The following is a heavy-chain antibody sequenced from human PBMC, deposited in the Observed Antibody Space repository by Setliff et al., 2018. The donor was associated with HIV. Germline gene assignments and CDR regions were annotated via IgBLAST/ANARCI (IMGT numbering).Heavy chain of an antibody. J-gene: IGHJ6*03. V-gene: IGHV4-39*07. Sequence: SETLSLTCTVSGGSIRSSSFYWGWIRQPPGKGLEWIGSIYYSGSTYYNPSLKSRVTISVDTSKNQFSLKLSSVTAADTAVYYCARSYSGAAGTVYYYYMDVWGKGTTVTVSS. D-gene: IGHD6-13*01. CDR2: IYYSGST. CDR3: ARSYSGAAGTVYYYYMDV. CDR1: GGSIRSSSFY.